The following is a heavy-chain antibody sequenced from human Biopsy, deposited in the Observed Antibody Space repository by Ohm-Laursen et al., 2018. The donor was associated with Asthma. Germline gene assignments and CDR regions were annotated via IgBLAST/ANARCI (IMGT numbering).Heavy chain of an antibody. Sequence: TLSLTWAVSGGSISSGGYSWSWIRQPPGKGLEWIGYIYHRGSTYYNPSLKSRVTISVDRSKNQFSLKLSSVTAADTAVYYCARVKDGYNFDYWGQGTLVTVSS. CDR2: IYHRGST. V-gene: IGHV4-30-2*01. CDR1: GGSISSGGYS. J-gene: IGHJ4*02. D-gene: IGHD5-24*01. CDR3: ARVKDGYNFDY.